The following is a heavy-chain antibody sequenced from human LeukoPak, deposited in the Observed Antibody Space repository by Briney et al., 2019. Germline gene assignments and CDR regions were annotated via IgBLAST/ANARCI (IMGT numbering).Heavy chain of an antibody. Sequence: SETLSLTCTVSGGSISSSSYYWGWIRQPPGKGLEWIGSIYYSGSTYYNPSLKSRVTISVDTSKNQFSQKLSSVTAADTAVYYCARLSGAIFGVVITLYYFDYWGQGTLVTVSS. V-gene: IGHV4-39*01. D-gene: IGHD3-3*01. CDR3: ARLSGAIFGVVITLYYFDY. CDR2: IYYSGST. CDR1: GGSISSSSYY. J-gene: IGHJ4*02.